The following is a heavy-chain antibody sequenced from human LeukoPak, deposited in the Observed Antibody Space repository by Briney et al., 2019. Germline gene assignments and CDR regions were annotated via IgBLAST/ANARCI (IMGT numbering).Heavy chain of an antibody. J-gene: IGHJ4*02. CDR3: AKVPHYGGNSPYFDS. D-gene: IGHD4-23*01. Sequence: ASVKVSCKASGYTFSTYDISWVRQAPGQGLEWMGWISTSNSNKDYAQKLQGRVTMTTDTSTSTAYMELRNLRSDDAAVYYCAKVPHYGGNSPYFDSWGQGTLVTVSS. CDR2: ISTSNSNK. V-gene: IGHV1-18*01. CDR1: GYTFSTYD.